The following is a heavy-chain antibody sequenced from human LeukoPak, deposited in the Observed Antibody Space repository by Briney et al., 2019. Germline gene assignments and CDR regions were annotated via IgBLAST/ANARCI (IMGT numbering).Heavy chain of an antibody. CDR3: ARHSAVTPPWYFDL. Sequence: SETLSLTCAVSGGSISSSNWWSWIRQPPGKGLEWIGEIYHSGSTNYNPSLKSRVTISVDKSKNQFSLKLSSVTAADTAVYYCARHSAVTPPWYFDLWGRGTLVTVSS. D-gene: IGHD2-21*02. J-gene: IGHJ2*01. V-gene: IGHV4-4*02. CDR2: IYHSGST. CDR1: GGSISSSNW.